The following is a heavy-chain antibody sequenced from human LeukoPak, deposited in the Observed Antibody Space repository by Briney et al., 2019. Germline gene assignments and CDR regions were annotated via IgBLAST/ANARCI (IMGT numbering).Heavy chain of an antibody. J-gene: IGHJ4*02. D-gene: IGHD3-10*01. CDR1: GFTFSSYS. V-gene: IGHV3-21*01. CDR2: ISSSSSYI. CDR3: ARDPHMVRGVIT. Sequence: PVGSLRLSCAASGFTFSSYSMNWVRQAPGKGLEWVSSISSSSSYIYYADSVKGRFTISRDNAKNSLYLQMSSLRAEDTAVYYCARDPHMVRGVITWGQGTLVTVSS.